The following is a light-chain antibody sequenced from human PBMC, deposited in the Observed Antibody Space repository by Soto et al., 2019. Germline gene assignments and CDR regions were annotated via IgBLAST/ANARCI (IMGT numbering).Light chain of an antibody. V-gene: IGKV3-15*01. CDR2: GAP. CDR1: QSVSSSY. Sequence: EIVLTQSPGTLSLSPGERATLSCRASQSVSSSYLAWYQQKPGQAPRLLIYGAPTTAAGVSARFSGSGSEREFALTISSLQFEDFAVYYCHQHDAWPRTFGQGTKVDIK. CDR3: HQHDAWPRT. J-gene: IGKJ1*01.